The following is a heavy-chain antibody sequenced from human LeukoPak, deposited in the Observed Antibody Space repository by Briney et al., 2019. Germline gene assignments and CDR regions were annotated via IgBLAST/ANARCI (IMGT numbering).Heavy chain of an antibody. CDR2: FYSGDDT. V-gene: IGHV3-53*05. CDR3: ARDRGDGYCTNTGCSHGFDI. J-gene: IGHJ3*02. D-gene: IGHD2-2*01. Sequence: GGSLRLSCAASGFSVGTNYMAWVRQAPGKGLEGVSVFYSGDDTYYTDSVKGRFTISRESPKNTLDLQMNGLRPEDTAVYYCARDRGDGYCTNTGCSHGFDIWGQGTMVTVSS. CDR1: GFSVGTNY.